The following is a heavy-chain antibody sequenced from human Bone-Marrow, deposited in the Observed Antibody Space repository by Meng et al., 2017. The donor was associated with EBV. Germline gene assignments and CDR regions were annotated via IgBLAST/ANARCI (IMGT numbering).Heavy chain of an antibody. CDR1: GFTFSSYG. J-gene: IGHJ4*02. CDR3: AKDLRYGDFGY. Sequence: QVERGESGGGVGQPGRSLRLSCAASGFTFSSYGMHWVRQAPGKGLEWVAVISYDGSNKYYADSVKGRFTISRDNSKNTLYLQMNSLRAEDTAVYYCAKDLRYGDFGYWGQGTLVTVSS. CDR2: ISYDGSNK. V-gene: IGHV3-30*18. D-gene: IGHD4-17*01.